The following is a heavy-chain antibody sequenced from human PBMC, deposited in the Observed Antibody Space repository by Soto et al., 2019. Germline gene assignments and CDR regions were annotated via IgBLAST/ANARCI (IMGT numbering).Heavy chain of an antibody. V-gene: IGHV4-4*02. CDR3: ARDNSWNDGGMDV. CDR2: INHSGSS. D-gene: IGHD1-1*01. Sequence: QVQLQESGPGLVKPSQTLSLTCAVSGGSIRSSNWWRWVRQHPRKRLEWIGEINHSGSSPYNPSIRSRVTMSVDKSKNQFTLSLSSVAATATAVYDSARDNSWNDGGMDVWGQGTTVTVSS. J-gene: IGHJ6*02. CDR1: GGSIRSSNW.